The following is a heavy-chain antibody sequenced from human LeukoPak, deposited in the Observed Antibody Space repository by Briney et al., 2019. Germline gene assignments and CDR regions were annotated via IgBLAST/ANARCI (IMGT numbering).Heavy chain of an antibody. J-gene: IGHJ3*02. CDR3: AKEIGYYDSSDAFDI. CDR2: IRYDGSDK. Sequence: GGSLRLSCAASGFTFSSYGMHWVRQAPGKGLEWVAFIRYDGSDKYYADSVKGRFTISRDNSKNTLYLQMNSLRAEDTAVYYCAKEIGYYDSSDAFDIWGQGTMVTVSS. D-gene: IGHD3-22*01. V-gene: IGHV3-30*02. CDR1: GFTFSSYG.